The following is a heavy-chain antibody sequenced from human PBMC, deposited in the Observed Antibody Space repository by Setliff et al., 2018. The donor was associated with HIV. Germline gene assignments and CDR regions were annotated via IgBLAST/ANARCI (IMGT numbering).Heavy chain of an antibody. Sequence: GGSLRLSCAASGFTFSSYGMHWVCQAPGKGLEWVAVIWYDGSNKYYADSVKGRFTISRDNFKNTLYLQMNSLRAEDTAVYYCARDYRLGSNYYYYYMDVWGKGTTVTVSS. CDR1: GFTFSSYG. CDR3: ARDYRLGSNYYYYYMDV. J-gene: IGHJ6*03. D-gene: IGHD3-10*01. V-gene: IGHV3-33*01. CDR2: IWYDGSNK.